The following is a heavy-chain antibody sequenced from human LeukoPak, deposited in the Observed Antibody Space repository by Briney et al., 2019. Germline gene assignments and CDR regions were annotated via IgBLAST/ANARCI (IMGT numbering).Heavy chain of an antibody. CDR3: ARGLYGGYDIFAY. D-gene: IGHD5-12*01. CDR2: IYVSGST. V-gene: IGHV4-4*07. Sequence: SETLSLTCTVSGGSISNFYWSWIRQPAGKGLEWIGRIYVSGSTNCNPSLESRVTMSVDTSKNQFSLDLNSVTAADTAVYYCARGLYGGYDIFAYWGQGTLVTVSS. CDR1: GGSISNFY. J-gene: IGHJ4*02.